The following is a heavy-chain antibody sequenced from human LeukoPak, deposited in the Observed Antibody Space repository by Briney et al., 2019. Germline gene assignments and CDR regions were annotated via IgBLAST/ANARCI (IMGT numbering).Heavy chain of an antibody. Sequence: GGSLRLSCAASGFTFSNYNMNWVRQAPGKGLEWVSYISSRGSYTYYADSVKGRFTISRDNAKNSLYLQMNSLRAEDTTVYYCARIDAFDIWGQGTMVTVSS. CDR3: ARIDAFDI. V-gene: IGHV3-21*06. CDR2: ISSRGSYT. CDR1: GFTFSNYN. J-gene: IGHJ3*02.